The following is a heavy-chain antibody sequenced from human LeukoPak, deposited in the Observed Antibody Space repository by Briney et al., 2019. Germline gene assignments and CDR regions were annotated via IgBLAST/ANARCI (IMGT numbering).Heavy chain of an antibody. D-gene: IGHD6-19*01. CDR2: ISWNSGSI. V-gene: IGHV3-9*01. J-gene: IGHJ3*02. Sequence: GGSLRLSCAASGFTFDDYAMHWVRQAPGKGLEWVSGISWNSGSIGYADSVKGRFTISRDNAKNSLYLQMNSLRAEDTAVYYCAGSQQWLVQGTDDAFDIWGQGTMVTVSS. CDR3: AGSQQWLVQGTDDAFDI. CDR1: GFTFDDYA.